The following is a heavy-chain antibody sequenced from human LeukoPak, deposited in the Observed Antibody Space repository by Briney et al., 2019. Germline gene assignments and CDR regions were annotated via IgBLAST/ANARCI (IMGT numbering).Heavy chain of an antibody. CDR1: GGSISSYY. J-gene: IGHJ6*02. V-gene: IGHV4-59*05. CDR3: ARLRLSGYCSGTSCFNYYTTVWTS. D-gene: IGHD2-2*01. CDR2: IYYSGST. Sequence: SETLSLTCTVSGGSISSYYWSWIRQPPGKGLEWIGSIYYSGSTYYNPSLKSRVTISVDTPKNQFSLKLSSVTAADTAVYYCARLRLSGYCSGTSCFNYYTTVWTSGAKGPRSPSP.